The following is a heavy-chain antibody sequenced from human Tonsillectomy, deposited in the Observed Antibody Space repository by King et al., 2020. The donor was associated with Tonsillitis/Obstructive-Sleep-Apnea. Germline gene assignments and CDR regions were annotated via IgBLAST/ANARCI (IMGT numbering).Heavy chain of an antibody. CDR2: IYPGDSDT. Sequence: VQLVESGAEVKKPGESLKISCKGSGHSFTSYWIGWVRQMPGKGLEWMGIIYPGDSDTRYSPSFQGQFTISVDKSISTAYLQWSSLKASDTAMYYCARRYCSGGSCYSGFDYWGQGTLVTVSS. D-gene: IGHD2-15*01. J-gene: IGHJ4*02. CDR3: ARRYCSGGSCYSGFDY. CDR1: GHSFTSYW. V-gene: IGHV5-51*01.